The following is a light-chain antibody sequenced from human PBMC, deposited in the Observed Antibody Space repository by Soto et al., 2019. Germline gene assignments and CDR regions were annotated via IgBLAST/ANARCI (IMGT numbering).Light chain of an antibody. CDR1: QSNSSW. Sequence: DIHITQSPSTLSASVGDRVTITCRVSQSNSSWLSWYQQKPEKAHKLIIYGASTRATGIPARFSGSGSGTEFTLTISSLQSEDFEVYYCQQYNNWTQWTFGQGTKVDIK. J-gene: IGKJ1*01. V-gene: IGKV1-5*01. CDR2: GAS. CDR3: QQYNNWTQWT.